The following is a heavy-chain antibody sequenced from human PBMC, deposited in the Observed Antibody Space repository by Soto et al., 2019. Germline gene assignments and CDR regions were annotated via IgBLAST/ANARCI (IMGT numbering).Heavy chain of an antibody. J-gene: IGHJ4*02. CDR2: IYTGLSA. CDR3: VRGFSGYDWDHGFDY. CDR1: EFSVHNNY. Sequence: EVQLVESGGGLVQPGGSLRLSCAASEFSVHNNYMGWVRQAPGRGLEWVSTIYTGLSAYYADSVKGRSTISRLDSKNTVFLQMRSLRGEDTAVYYCVRGFSGYDWDHGFDYWGQGTLVTVFS. V-gene: IGHV3-53*04. D-gene: IGHD5-12*01.